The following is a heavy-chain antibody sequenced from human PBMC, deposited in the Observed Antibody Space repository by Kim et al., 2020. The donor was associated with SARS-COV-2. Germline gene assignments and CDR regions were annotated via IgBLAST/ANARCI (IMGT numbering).Heavy chain of an antibody. D-gene: IGHD3-9*01. Sequence: SETLSLTCAVYGGSFSGYYWSWIRQPPGKGLEWIGEINHSGNTNYNPSLKSRVTISVDTSKNQFSLKLSSVTAADTAVYYCAREGVLRYFDWLDIWGNAFDIWGQGTMVTVSS. CDR2: INHSGNT. J-gene: IGHJ3*02. V-gene: IGHV4-34*01. CDR1: GGSFSGYY. CDR3: AREGVLRYFDWLDIWGNAFDI.